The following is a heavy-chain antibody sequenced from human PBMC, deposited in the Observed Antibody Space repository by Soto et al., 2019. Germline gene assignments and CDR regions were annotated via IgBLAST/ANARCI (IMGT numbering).Heavy chain of an antibody. CDR1: GYTFAKYW. V-gene: IGHV5-51*01. D-gene: IGHD3-9*01. Sequence: PGESLKISCQASGYTFAKYWVGWVRQMPGKGLEWMGIIYPDDSDTRYSPSFQGHVTISADKSISTAYLQWSSLKASDSATYYCARRDMLTGYVYFDYWGQGTQVTVSS. J-gene: IGHJ4*02. CDR3: ARRDMLTGYVYFDY. CDR2: IYPDDSDT.